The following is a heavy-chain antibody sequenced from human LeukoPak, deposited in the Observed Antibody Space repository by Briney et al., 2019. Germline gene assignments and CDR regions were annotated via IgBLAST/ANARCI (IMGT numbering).Heavy chain of an antibody. Sequence: SETLSLTCTVSGGSISSYYWSWIWQPPGKGLEWIGYIFYSGSSNYNPSLKSRVSISVDTSKNQFSLRLSSVTAADTAVYYCARVKRGSGSYALDYWGQGTLVTVSS. D-gene: IGHD3-10*01. CDR3: ARVKRGSGSYALDY. CDR2: IFYSGSS. J-gene: IGHJ4*02. CDR1: GGSISSYY. V-gene: IGHV4-59*08.